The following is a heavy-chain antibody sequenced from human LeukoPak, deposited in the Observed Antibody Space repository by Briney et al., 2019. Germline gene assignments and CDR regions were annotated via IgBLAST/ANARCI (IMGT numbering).Heavy chain of an antibody. CDR2: FSSSGSTI. J-gene: IGHJ5*02. V-gene: IGHV3-11*04. CDR3: ARDTYYDFWSAKGIWFDP. Sequence: GGSLRLSCAASGFTFSDYYMSWIRQAPGKGLEWVSYFSSSGSTIYYADSVKGRFTISRDNAKNSLYLQMNSLRAEDTAVYYCARDTYYDFWSAKGIWFDPWGQGTLVTVSS. CDR1: GFTFSDYY. D-gene: IGHD3-3*01.